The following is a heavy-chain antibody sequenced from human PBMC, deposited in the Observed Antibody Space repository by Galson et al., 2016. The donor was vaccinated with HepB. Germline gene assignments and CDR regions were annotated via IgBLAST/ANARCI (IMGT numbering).Heavy chain of an antibody. CDR2: ISSSSIYI. CDR1: GFSLSSDN. V-gene: IGHV3-21*01. Sequence: SLRLSCAASGFSLSSDNMNWARQAPGKGLEWVASISSSSIYIYYADSVKGRVTFSRDNAKNSLYLEMNSLSAEETAVYYCAKDRTYFYQSACCYGMDVWGQGTTVAVSS. J-gene: IGHJ6*02. CDR3: AKDRTYFYQSACCYGMDV. D-gene: IGHD2/OR15-2a*01.